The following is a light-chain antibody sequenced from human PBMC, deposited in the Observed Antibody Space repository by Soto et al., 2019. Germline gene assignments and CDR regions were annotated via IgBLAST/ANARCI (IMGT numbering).Light chain of an antibody. CDR3: AAWDDSLNGRYV. CDR1: SSNIGSNT. Sequence: QAVVTQPPSASGTPGQRVTISCSGSSSNIGSNTVNWYQQLPGTAPKVLIYSNNQRPSGVPDRFSGSKSGTSASLAISGLQSEDEADYYCAAWDDSLNGRYVFGTGTKVTVL. J-gene: IGLJ1*01. V-gene: IGLV1-44*01. CDR2: SNN.